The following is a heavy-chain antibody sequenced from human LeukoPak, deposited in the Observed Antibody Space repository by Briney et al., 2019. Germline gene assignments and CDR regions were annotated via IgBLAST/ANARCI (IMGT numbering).Heavy chain of an antibody. CDR2: IYYSGST. V-gene: IGHV4-30-4*08. J-gene: IGHJ3*02. CDR1: AGSISSGDYY. Sequence: SQTLSLTCTVYAGSISSGDYYWSWIRQPPGKGLEWIGYIYYSGSTYYNPSLKSRVTISVDTSKNQFSLKLSSVTAADTAVYYCARAPAPPLIVVVRRNLVSYAFDIWGQGTMVTVSS. D-gene: IGHD3-22*01. CDR3: ARAPAPPLIVVVRRNLVSYAFDI.